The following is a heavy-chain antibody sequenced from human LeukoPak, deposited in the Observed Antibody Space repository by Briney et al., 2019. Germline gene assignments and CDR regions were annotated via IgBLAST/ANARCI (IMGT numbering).Heavy chain of an antibody. CDR2: ISYDGSNK. D-gene: IGHD2-2*01. J-gene: IGHJ4*02. Sequence: GRSLRLSCAASGFTFSSYAMRWVRQAPGKGLEWVSVISYDGSNKYYADSVKGRFTISRDNSKNTLYLQMNSLRAEDTAVYYWARDHVVVPAAMSGGGWRSYYFDYWGQGTLVTVSS. CDR3: ARDHVVVPAAMSGGGWRSYYFDY. V-gene: IGHV3-30-3*01. CDR1: GFTFSSYA.